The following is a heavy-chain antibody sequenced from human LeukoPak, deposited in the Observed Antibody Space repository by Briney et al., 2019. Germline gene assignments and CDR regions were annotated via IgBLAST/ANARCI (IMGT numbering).Heavy chain of an antibody. D-gene: IGHD2-8*01. CDR1: GFSLSTSEVG. V-gene: IGHV2-5*01. Sequence: ESGPTLVKPTQTLTLTCTFSGFSLSTSEVGVGWIRQPPGEALEWLALIYWNDDKRYSPSLKSRLTITKDTSKNLVVLTMTNMDPVDTGTYYCAHLLHSIRRTGEKWYQYYFDYWGQGILVTVSS. CDR3: AHLLHSIRRTGEKWYQYYFDY. CDR2: IYWNDDK. J-gene: IGHJ4*02.